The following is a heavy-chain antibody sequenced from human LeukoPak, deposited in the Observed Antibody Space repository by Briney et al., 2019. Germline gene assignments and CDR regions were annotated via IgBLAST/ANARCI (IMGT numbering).Heavy chain of an antibody. J-gene: IGHJ4*02. Sequence: GGSLRLSYAASGFTFSLYEMNWVRQARGKGPEWVSYISSSGSTIYYADSVKGRFSISRDNAKNSLNLQMNSLRAEDTAFYYCARVENSATRGFHFDYWGQGALVTVSS. CDR1: GFTFSLYE. CDR2: ISSSGSTI. CDR3: ARVENSATRGFHFDY. D-gene: IGHD5-12*01. V-gene: IGHV3-48*03.